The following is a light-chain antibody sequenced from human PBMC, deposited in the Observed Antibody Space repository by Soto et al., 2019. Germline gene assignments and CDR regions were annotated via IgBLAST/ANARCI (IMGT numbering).Light chain of an antibody. CDR3: CSYAGSSTLV. Sequence: QSALTQPASVFESPGQSITISCIGTSSDVGTYNLVSWYQHHPGKAPKLMIYEVNNRPSGVSNRFSGSKSGNTASLTISGLQAEDEADYYCCSYAGSSTLVFGGGTQLTVL. J-gene: IGLJ3*02. CDR2: EVN. V-gene: IGLV2-23*02. CDR1: SSDVGTYNL.